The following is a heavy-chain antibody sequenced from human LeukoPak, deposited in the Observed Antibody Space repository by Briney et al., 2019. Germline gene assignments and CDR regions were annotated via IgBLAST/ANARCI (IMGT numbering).Heavy chain of an antibody. CDR1: GFPFSRYA. Sequence: GGSLRLSCAASGFPFSRYAMSWVRQAPGTGLEWVSGISGSGDTYNADSVKGRFSISRDNSKNALHLQMNSLRAEDTAVYYCAKPLGYSYGVDAFDVWGQGTMVTVSS. J-gene: IGHJ3*01. CDR3: AKPLGYSYGVDAFDV. V-gene: IGHV3-23*01. D-gene: IGHD5-18*01. CDR2: ISGSGDT.